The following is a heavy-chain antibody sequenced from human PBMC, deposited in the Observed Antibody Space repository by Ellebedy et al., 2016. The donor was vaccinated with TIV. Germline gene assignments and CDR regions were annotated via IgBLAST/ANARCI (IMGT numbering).Heavy chain of an antibody. D-gene: IGHD4-17*01. V-gene: IGHV1-18*01. Sequence: ASVKVSCXASGYTFTSYGISWVRQAPGQGLEWMGWISGYNGNTNYAQKLQGRVTMTTDTSTSTAYMELRSLRSDDTAVYYCAAQRDYGDYAFGYWGQGTLVTVSS. J-gene: IGHJ4*02. CDR1: GYTFTSYG. CDR3: AAQRDYGDYAFGY. CDR2: ISGYNGNT.